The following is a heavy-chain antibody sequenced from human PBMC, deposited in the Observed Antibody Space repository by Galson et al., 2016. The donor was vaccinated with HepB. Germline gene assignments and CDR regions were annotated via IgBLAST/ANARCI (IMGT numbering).Heavy chain of an antibody. V-gene: IGHV3-23*01. CDR2: VSGSGGIT. CDR1: GFTFRNYA. D-gene: IGHD6-13*01. Sequence: SLRLSCAASGFTFRNYAMSWVHQAPGKGLEWVSFVSGSGGITEYADSVKGRFTISRDNSKSTQYLQMNSLRADDTAVYYCAKDGFQYSSSSFDYWGQGTLVTVSS. CDR3: AKDGFQYSSSSFDY. J-gene: IGHJ4*02.